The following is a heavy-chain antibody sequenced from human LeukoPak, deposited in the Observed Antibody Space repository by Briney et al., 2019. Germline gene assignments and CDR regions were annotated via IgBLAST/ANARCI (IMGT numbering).Heavy chain of an antibody. Sequence: GGSLRLSCAASGFTFSSYAMSWVRQAPGKGLEWVSAISGSGGSTYYADSVKGRFTISRDNSKNTLYLQRNSLRAEDTAVYYCAKDYGGNPYNWFDPWGQGTLVTVSS. CDR3: AKDYGGNPYNWFDP. V-gene: IGHV3-23*01. CDR1: GFTFSSYA. J-gene: IGHJ5*02. D-gene: IGHD4-23*01. CDR2: ISGSGGST.